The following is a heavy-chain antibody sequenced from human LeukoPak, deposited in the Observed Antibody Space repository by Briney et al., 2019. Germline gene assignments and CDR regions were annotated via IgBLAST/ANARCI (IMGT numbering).Heavy chain of an antibody. CDR3: ARDRVNRVYCGGDCYSVVFDY. Sequence: PGGSLRLSCSASGFTFSSYAMHWVRQAPGKGLEWVAVLSEDGRTRYYADSLKGRFTISRDNSKNTLYLQMNSLRPEDTAVYYCARDRVNRVYCGGDCYSVVFDYWGQGTLVTVSS. D-gene: IGHD2-21*02. J-gene: IGHJ4*02. CDR2: LSEDGRTR. CDR1: GFTFSSYA. V-gene: IGHV3-30*04.